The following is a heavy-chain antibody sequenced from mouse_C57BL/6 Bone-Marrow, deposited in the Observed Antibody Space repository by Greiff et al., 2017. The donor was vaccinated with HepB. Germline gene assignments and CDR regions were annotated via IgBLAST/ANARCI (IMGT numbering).Heavy chain of an antibody. Sequence: EVNVVDSGGGLVQSGRSLRLSCATSGFTFSDFYMEWVRQAPGKGLEWIAASRNKANDYTTEYSASVKGRFIVSRDTSQSILYLQMNALRAEDTAIYYCARDAPYYFDYWGQGTTLTVSS. CDR1: GFTFSDFY. V-gene: IGHV7-1*01. CDR2: SRNKANDYTT. CDR3: ARDAPYYFDY. J-gene: IGHJ2*01.